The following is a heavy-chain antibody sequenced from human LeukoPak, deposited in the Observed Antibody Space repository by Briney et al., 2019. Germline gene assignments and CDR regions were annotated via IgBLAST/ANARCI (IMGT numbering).Heavy chain of an antibody. CDR1: GGSISSYY. D-gene: IGHD6-19*01. CDR3: ARHRTSGWGLDY. J-gene: IGHJ4*02. CDR2: IYYSGST. V-gene: IGHV4-59*08. Sequence: PSETLSFTCTVSGGSISSYYWSWIRQPPGKELEWIGCIYYSGSTTHNPSLESRVTISVDTSKNQFSLKLSSVTAADTAVYYCARHRTSGWGLDYWGQGTLVTVSS.